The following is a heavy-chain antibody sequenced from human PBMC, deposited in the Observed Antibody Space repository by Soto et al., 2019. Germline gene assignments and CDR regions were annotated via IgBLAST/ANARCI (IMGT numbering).Heavy chain of an antibody. CDR3: ARDKSSSWFKGYWFDP. CDR1: GGTFSSYT. V-gene: IGHV1-69*08. Sequence: QVQLVQSGAEVKKPGSSVKVSCKASGGTFSSYTISWVRQAPGQGLEWMGRIIPILGIANYAQKFQGRVTITADKSTSTAYMELSSLTSEDTAVYYCARDKSSSWFKGYWFDPWGQGTLVTVSS. D-gene: IGHD6-13*01. CDR2: IIPILGIA. J-gene: IGHJ5*02.